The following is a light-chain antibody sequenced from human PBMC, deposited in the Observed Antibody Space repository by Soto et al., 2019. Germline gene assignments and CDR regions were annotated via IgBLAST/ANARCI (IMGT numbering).Light chain of an antibody. Sequence: QSALTQPTSVSGSPGQSITISCTGTNSDVGGYNYVSWYQHHPGKAPQLMICNVSDRPSGVSNRFSGSKSGNTASLTISGLQAEDEADYYCSSYTTSSTPWVFGTGTKVTVL. CDR2: NVS. CDR1: NSDVGGYNY. J-gene: IGLJ1*01. V-gene: IGLV2-14*03. CDR3: SSYTTSSTPWV.